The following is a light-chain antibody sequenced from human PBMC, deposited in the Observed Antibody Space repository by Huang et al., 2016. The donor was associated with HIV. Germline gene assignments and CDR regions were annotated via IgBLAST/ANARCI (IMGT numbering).Light chain of an antibody. CDR3: QQTYETPPLP. CDR1: QSVSNY. Sequence: DIQMTQSPSSLSASVGDRVTITCRAGQSVSNYLNWYQHKPGMAPKLLIYAASSLQSGVPSRFSGSGSGTQFTLTISSLQPEDIATYYCQQTYETPPLPFVGGTKVEL. J-gene: IGKJ4*01. CDR2: AAS. V-gene: IGKV1-39*01.